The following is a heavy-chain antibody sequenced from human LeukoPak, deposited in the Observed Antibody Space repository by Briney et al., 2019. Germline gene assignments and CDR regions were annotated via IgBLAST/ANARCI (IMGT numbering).Heavy chain of an antibody. D-gene: IGHD3-9*01. CDR1: GGTFSSYA. J-gene: IGHJ4*02. Sequence: SVKVSCKASGGTFSSYAISWVRQAPGQGLEWMGGIIPIFGTANYAQKLQGRVTMTTDTSTSTAYMELRSLGSDETAVYYCARVDLLTGYYFFDYWGQGTLVTVSS. CDR3: ARVDLLTGYYFFDY. CDR2: IIPIFGTA. V-gene: IGHV1-69*05.